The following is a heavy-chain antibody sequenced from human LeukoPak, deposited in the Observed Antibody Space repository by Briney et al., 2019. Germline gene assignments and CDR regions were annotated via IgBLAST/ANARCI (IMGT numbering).Heavy chain of an antibody. D-gene: IGHD3-22*01. V-gene: IGHV3-21*01. J-gene: IGHJ4*02. Sequence: PGGSLRLSCAASGFTVSSNYMSWVRQAPGKGLEWVSSISSSSSYIYYADSVKGRFTISRDNAKNSLYLQMNSLRAGDTAVYYCARWGPYYDSSGYHYWGQGTLVTVPS. CDR1: GFTVSSNY. CDR2: ISSSSSYI. CDR3: ARWGPYYDSSGYHY.